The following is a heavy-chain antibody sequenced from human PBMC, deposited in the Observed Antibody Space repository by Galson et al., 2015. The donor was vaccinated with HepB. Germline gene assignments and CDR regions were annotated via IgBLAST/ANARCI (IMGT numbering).Heavy chain of an antibody. Sequence: CAISGDSVSSNSAAWNWIRQSPSRGLEWLGRTYYRSKWYNDYAVSVKSRITINPDTSENQFSLQLNSVTPEDTAVYYCARDQIGWGVDAFDIWGQGTMVTVSS. CDR1: GDSVSSNSAA. CDR3: ARDQIGWGVDAFDI. J-gene: IGHJ3*02. V-gene: IGHV6-1*01. CDR2: TYYRSKWYN. D-gene: IGHD3-16*01.